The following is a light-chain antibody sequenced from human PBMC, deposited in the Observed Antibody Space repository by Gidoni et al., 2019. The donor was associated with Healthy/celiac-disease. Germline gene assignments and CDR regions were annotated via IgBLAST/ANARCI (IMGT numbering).Light chain of an antibody. J-gene: IGKJ5*01. Sequence: EIVITQSPATLSVSPGERATLSCRASPSVSSNLAWYQQKPGQAPRLLNYGASTRATGIPARFSGSGSGTEFTITISSLQSEDFAVYYCQQYNNWLGTFGQGTRLEIK. CDR1: PSVSSN. CDR3: QQYNNWLGT. V-gene: IGKV3-15*01. CDR2: GAS.